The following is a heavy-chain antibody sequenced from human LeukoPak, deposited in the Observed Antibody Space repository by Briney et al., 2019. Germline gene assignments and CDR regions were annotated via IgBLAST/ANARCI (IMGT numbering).Heavy chain of an antibody. CDR1: GGSFSAFF. CDR3: ATRGDYSDTSGNSYDALDI. Sequence: SQTLSLTCAVSGGSFSAFFWRWIRQPPGKGLEWIGDVGHSGSADYNPSLKSRVTVSADPSKTQFSLKLTSVTAADTAVYYCATRGDYSDTSGNSYDALDIWGQGTMVTVSS. CDR2: VGHSGSA. J-gene: IGHJ3*02. V-gene: IGHV4-34*01. D-gene: IGHD3-22*01.